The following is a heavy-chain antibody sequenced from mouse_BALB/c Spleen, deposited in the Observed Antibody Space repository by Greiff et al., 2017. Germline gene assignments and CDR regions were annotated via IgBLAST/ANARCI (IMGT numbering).Heavy chain of an antibody. J-gene: IGHJ3*01. V-gene: IGHV2-2*02. Sequence: VQLQQSGPGLVQPSQSLSITCTVSGFSLTSYGVHWVRQSPGKGLEWLGVIWSCGSTDYNAAFISRLSISKDNSKSQVFFKMNSLQANDTAIYYCAIYYRYDWFAYWGQGTLVTVSA. CDR2: IWSCGST. CDR3: AIYYRYDWFAY. CDR1: GFSLTSYG. D-gene: IGHD2-14*01.